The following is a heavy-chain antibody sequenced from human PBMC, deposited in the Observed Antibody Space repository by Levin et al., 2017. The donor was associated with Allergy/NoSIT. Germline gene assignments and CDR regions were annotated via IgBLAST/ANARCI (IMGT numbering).Heavy chain of an antibody. V-gene: IGHV3-74*03. CDR1: GFTLSSYW. D-gene: IGHD3-10*01. J-gene: IGHJ3*02. CDR3: VRVVGGRYGDAFDI. Sequence: GGSQRLSCVASGFTLSSYWMHWVRQAPGKGLVWVSRINSDGSNTKYADSVKGRFSISRDNAKNMLYLQMNTLRAEDTAVYYCVRVVGGRYGDAFDIWGQGTMVTVFS. CDR2: INSDGSNT.